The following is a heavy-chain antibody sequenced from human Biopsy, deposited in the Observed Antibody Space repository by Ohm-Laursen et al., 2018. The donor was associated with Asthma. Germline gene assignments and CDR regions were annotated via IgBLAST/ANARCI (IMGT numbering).Heavy chain of an antibody. V-gene: IGHV3-30*03. CDR2: VSSDWHNK. CDR1: GFVFSQCG. D-gene: IGHD3-22*01. Sequence: SSLRFSCAASGFVFSQCGMHWVRQGPGKGLEWVALVSSDWHNKYYEDSVKGRFTISRDNSRNRLYLQINRLTVEDSAVYFCARQSGQDYGDSSGFDIWGQGTKVAVSS. J-gene: IGHJ3*02. CDR3: ARQSGQDYGDSSGFDI.